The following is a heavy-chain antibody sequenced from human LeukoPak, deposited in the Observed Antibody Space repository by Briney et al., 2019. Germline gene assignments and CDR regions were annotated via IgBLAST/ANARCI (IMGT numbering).Heavy chain of an antibody. CDR2: MNPNSGNT. J-gene: IGHJ6*02. D-gene: IGHD4-17*01. CDR3: ARRKVTTAKTRVPPRAQENYGMDV. Sequence: GASVKVSCTASGYTFTRYDINWVRQAPGQGRERMGWMNPNSGNTGYTQKFQGRVTMTSNTSISTAYMELSSLRSEDTAVYYCARRKVTTAKTRVPPRAQENYGMDVWGQGTTVTVSS. CDR1: GYTFTRYD. V-gene: IGHV1-8*01.